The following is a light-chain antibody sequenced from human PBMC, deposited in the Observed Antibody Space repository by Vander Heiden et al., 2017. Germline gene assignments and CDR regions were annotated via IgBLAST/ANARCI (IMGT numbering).Light chain of an antibody. J-gene: IGKJ1*01. Sequence: DLQLTQSPSSLSAHVGDIVPITSRPSQEFGNYLAWYQQKPGKVPQLLIYSASTLQWGVSSRFSGSGSGTDVALTISGLQPEDVAAYYCQKYDVDPWTFGPGTKVEVK. CDR2: SAS. CDR1: QEFGNY. CDR3: QKYDVDPWT. V-gene: IGKV1-27*01.